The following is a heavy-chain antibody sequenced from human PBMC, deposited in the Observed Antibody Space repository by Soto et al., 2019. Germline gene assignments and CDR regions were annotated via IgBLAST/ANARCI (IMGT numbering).Heavy chain of an antibody. CDR3: ARAQVVTSLWGSFDY. V-gene: IGHV3-21*01. D-gene: IGHD2-21*02. CDR1: GFTFSGYS. CDR2: ISSSSSSYI. Sequence: PGGSLRLSCAASGFTFSGYSMNWVRQSPGKGLEWVSSISSSSSSYIYYADSVKGRFTISRDNAKNSLYLQMNSLRAEDTAVYYCARAQVVTSLWGSFDYWGQGTLVTVSS. J-gene: IGHJ4*02.